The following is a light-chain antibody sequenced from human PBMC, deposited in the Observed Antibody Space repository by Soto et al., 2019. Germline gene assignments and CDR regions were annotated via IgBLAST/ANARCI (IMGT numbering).Light chain of an antibody. J-gene: IGKJ5*01. Sequence: TQSPGTLSVSPGERATLSCRASQSVSTNLAWYQHKPGQAPRLLIYDASNRATGIPARFRGSGSGTDFTLTISSLEPEDFAVYYCQQRNSWPPTFTFGQGTRLEIK. CDR2: DAS. CDR1: QSVSTN. CDR3: QQRNSWPPTFT. V-gene: IGKV3-11*01.